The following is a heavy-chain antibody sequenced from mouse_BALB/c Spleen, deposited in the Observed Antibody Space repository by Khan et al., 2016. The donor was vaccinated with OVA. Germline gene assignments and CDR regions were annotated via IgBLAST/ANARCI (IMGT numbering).Heavy chain of an antibody. CDR3: ARPPYFSYVMVY. CDR2: INTYTGEP. Sequence: QIQLVQSGPELKKPGEIVKISCKASGKTFTNYGMNWVKQAPGKGLKWMGWINTYTGEPTYADDFKGRFAFSLEASASTAYLQINNLKDEDTATYFCARPPYFSYVMVYWGQGTSVTVSS. CDR1: GKTFTNYG. D-gene: IGHD2-10*01. J-gene: IGHJ4*01. V-gene: IGHV9-3-1*01.